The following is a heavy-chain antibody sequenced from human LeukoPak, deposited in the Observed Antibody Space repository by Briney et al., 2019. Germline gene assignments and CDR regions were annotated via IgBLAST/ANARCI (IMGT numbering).Heavy chain of an antibody. D-gene: IGHD3-10*01. CDR3: ARSSYVVRANLDY. J-gene: IGHJ4*02. V-gene: IGHV3-30-3*01. Sequence: GGSLRLSCAASGFTFSSYAMHWVRQAPGKGLEWVAVISYDGSNKYYADSVKGRFTISRDNSKNTLYLQMNSLRAEDTAVYYCARSSYVVRANLDYWGQGTLVTVSS. CDR1: GFTFSSYA. CDR2: ISYDGSNK.